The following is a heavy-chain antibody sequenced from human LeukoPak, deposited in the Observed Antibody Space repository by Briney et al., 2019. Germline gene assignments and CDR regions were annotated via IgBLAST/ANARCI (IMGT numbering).Heavy chain of an antibody. J-gene: IGHJ4*02. CDR1: GGSISTNTW. D-gene: IGHD4-23*01. CDR3: AKHGGRYFDS. CDR2: TSHDGNA. V-gene: IGHV4-4*02. Sequence: PSETLSLTCAVSGGSISTNTWWSWVRQPPGKGLEWIGQTSHDGNADYTPSLKSRVTISVDKSKSQLSLKLNSVTAADSAVYYCAKHGGRYFDSWGQGTLVTVSS.